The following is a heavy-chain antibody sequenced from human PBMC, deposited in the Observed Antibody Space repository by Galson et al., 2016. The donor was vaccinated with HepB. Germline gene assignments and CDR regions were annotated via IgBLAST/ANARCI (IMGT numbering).Heavy chain of an antibody. CDR3: ARALPIEYDSSNLVHF. D-gene: IGHD2-2*01. V-gene: IGHV1-2*02. Sequence: SVKVSCKVSGYTFTSFGVSWVRQAPGQGLEWMRWINPNSGGTNYAQKFQGRVTMTRDTSISIAYMELSRLRSDDTAVYYCARALPIEYDSSNLVHFWGQGTRVTVSS. CDR2: INPNSGGT. J-gene: IGHJ4*02. CDR1: GYTFTSFG.